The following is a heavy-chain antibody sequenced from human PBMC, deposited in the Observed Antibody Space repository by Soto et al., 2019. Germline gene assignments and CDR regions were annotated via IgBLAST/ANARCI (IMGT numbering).Heavy chain of an antibody. J-gene: IGHJ6*02. Sequence: GGSLRLSCAASGFTFSSYAMSWVRQAPGKGLEWVSAISGSGGSTYYADSVKGRFTISRDNSKNTLYLQMNSLRAEDTAVYYCAKRGDKQLVRPNYYYYGMDVWGQGTTVTVSS. V-gene: IGHV3-23*01. CDR3: AKRGDKQLVRPNYYYYGMDV. CDR1: GFTFSSYA. D-gene: IGHD6-6*01. CDR2: ISGSGGST.